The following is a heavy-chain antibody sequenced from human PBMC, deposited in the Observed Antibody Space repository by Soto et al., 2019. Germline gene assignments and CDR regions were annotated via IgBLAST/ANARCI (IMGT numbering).Heavy chain of an antibody. CDR3: AGELGTFYFDH. V-gene: IGHV4-30-4*01. Sequence: QVQLQESGPGLVKPSQTLSLTCTVSAGSIRSGDYYWTWIRQPPGKGLAWIGYIVHSGSAYYNPSLKSRATISIDTSNYQFSLKMTSVTAADTAVYYCAGELGTFYFDHWGQGTLVTVSS. CDR2: IVHSGSA. J-gene: IGHJ4*02. CDR1: AGSIRSGDYY. D-gene: IGHD7-27*01.